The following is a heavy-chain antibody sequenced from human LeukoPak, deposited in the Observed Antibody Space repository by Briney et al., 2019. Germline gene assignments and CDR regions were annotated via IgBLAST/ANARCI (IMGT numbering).Heavy chain of an antibody. Sequence: GASVKVSCKASGYTFTSYYMHWVRQAPGQGLEWMGIINPSGGSTSYAQKFQGRVTMTRDMSTSTVYMELSSLRSEDTAVYYCARDRAYQLLGYYYYMDVWGKGTTVTVSS. CDR1: GYTFTSYY. CDR3: ARDRAYQLLGYYYYMDV. D-gene: IGHD2-2*01. CDR2: INPSGGST. J-gene: IGHJ6*03. V-gene: IGHV1-46*01.